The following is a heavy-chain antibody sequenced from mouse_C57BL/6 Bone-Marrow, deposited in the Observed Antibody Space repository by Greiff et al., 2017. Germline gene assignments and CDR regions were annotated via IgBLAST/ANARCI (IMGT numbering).Heavy chain of an antibody. CDR1: GYTFTSYW. J-gene: IGHJ4*01. CDR3: ARLYYYAMDY. CDR2: INPSSGYT. Sequence: QVQLQQPGAELVKPGASVKVSCKASGYTFTSYWMHWVKQRPGQGLEWIGYINPSSGYTKYNQKFKDKATLTADKSSSTAYMQLSSLTYEDAAVYYCARLYYYAMDYWGQGTSVTVSS. V-gene: IGHV1-7*01.